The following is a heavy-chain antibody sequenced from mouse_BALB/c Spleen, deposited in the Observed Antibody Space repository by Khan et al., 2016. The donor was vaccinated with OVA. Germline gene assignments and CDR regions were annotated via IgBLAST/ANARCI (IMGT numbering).Heavy chain of an antibody. Sequence: QVQLKESGPGLVQPSQSLSITCTVSGFSLTGYGVHWVRQSPGKGLEWLGVIWSGGSTDYNAAFISRLSISKDNSKSQVFFKMNSLQANDTAIYYCARIFIGTTDYAMDYWGQGTSVTVSS. V-gene: IGHV2-2*02. CDR1: GFSLTGYG. J-gene: IGHJ4*01. D-gene: IGHD2-14*01. CDR2: IWSGGST. CDR3: ARIFIGTTDYAMDY.